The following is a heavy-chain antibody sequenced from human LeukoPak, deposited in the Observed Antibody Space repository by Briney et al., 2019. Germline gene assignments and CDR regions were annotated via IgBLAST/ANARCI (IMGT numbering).Heavy chain of an antibody. CDR3: AREILSGYSDY. J-gene: IGHJ4*02. CDR1: GFIFSNYN. CDR2: ISSSSSTI. D-gene: IGHD3-9*01. Sequence: GGSQRLSCAASGFIFSNYNMNWVRQAPGKGLEWVSRISSSSSTIYYADSVKGRFTISRDNAKNSLYLQMNNLRDEDTAVYYCAREILSGYSDYWGQGTLVTVSS. V-gene: IGHV3-48*02.